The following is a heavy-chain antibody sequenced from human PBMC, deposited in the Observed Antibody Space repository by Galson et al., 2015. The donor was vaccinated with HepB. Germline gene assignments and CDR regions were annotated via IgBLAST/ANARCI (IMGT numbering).Heavy chain of an antibody. Sequence: SVKVSCKASGGTFSSYAISWARQAPGQGLEWMGGIIPIFGTANYAQKFQGRVTITADESTSTAYMELSSLRSEDTAVYYCARGNYGSGSWPRFFDYWGQGTLVTVSS. CDR1: GGTFSSYA. J-gene: IGHJ4*02. CDR3: ARGNYGSGSWPRFFDY. V-gene: IGHV1-69*13. CDR2: IIPIFGTA. D-gene: IGHD3-10*01.